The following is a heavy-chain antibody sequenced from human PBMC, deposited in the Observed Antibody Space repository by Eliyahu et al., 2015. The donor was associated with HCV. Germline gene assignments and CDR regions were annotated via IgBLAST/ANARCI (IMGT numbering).Heavy chain of an antibody. V-gene: IGHV1-18*04. CDR3: ARDPSFLFGVGRGGFDP. CDR1: GYTPTSYG. CDR2: MSTYNGNT. J-gene: IGHJ5*02. D-gene: IGHD3-3*01. Sequence: QVHLVQSGAEVRKPGASVKVSCKASGYTPTSYGIRWVRQAPGXGLEWMGWMSTYNGNTNYAQKFQGRVTMTIDTSTSTAYMQLRSLRSDDTAVYYCARDPSFLFGVGRGGFDPWGQGTLVTVSS.